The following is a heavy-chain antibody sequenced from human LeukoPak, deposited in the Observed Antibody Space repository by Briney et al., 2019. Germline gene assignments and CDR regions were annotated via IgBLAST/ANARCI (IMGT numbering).Heavy chain of an antibody. CDR1: GFVFISHS. CDR3: AREEPAGSTDY. Sequence: PGGSLRLSCAASGFVFISHSMHWVRQAPGKGLECVSAISSNGGSTYYANSVKGRFTISRDNSKNTLYLQMGSLRAEDTALYYCAREEPAGSTDYWGQGILVTVSS. J-gene: IGHJ4*02. D-gene: IGHD1-14*01. V-gene: IGHV3-64*01. CDR2: ISSNGGST.